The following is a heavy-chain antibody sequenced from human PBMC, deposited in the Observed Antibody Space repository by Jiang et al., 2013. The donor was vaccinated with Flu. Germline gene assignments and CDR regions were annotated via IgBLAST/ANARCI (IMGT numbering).Heavy chain of an antibody. CDR2: TYYRSKWYN. Sequence: SGDSVSSNSAAWNWIRQSPSRGLEWLGRTYYRSKWYNDYAVSVKSRITINPDTSKNQFSLQLNSVTPEDTAVYYCARDFVDTAMVVYYGMDVWGQGTTVTVSS. V-gene: IGHV6-1*01. J-gene: IGHJ6*02. CDR3: ARDFVDTAMVVYYGMDV. CDR1: GDSVSSNSAA. D-gene: IGHD5-18*01.